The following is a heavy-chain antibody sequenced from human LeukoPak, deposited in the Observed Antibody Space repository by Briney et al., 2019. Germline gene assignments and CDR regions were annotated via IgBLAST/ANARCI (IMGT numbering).Heavy chain of an antibody. V-gene: IGHV4-34*01. D-gene: IGHD3-22*01. CDR1: GGSFSGYY. Sequence: PSETLSLTCAVYGGSFSGYYWSWIREPPGKGLEWSGEINHSGSTNYNPSLKSRVTISVDTSKNQFSLKLSSVTAADTAVYYCARLLRGGRDTPMVTMIVVRAKSGAFDIWGQGTMVTVSS. CDR2: INHSGST. CDR3: ARLLRGGRDTPMVTMIVVRAKSGAFDI. J-gene: IGHJ3*02.